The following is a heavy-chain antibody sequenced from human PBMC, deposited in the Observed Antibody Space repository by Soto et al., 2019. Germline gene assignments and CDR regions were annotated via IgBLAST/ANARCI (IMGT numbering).Heavy chain of an antibody. V-gene: IGHV3-53*04. CDR3: ARGELGRIEALDY. CDR1: DFTVSSNY. D-gene: IGHD6-13*01. Sequence: EVQLVESGGGLVQPGGSLRLSCAASDFTVSSNYMSWVRQAPGKGLEWVSVSYSGGSTYYAGSVKGRFTISRHNSKNTLYLQMNSLRGEDTAVYYCARGELGRIEALDYWGQGTLVTVSS. CDR2: SYSGGST. J-gene: IGHJ4*02.